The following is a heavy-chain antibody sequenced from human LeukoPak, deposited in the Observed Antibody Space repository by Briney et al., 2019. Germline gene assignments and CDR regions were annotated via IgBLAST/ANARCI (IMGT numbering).Heavy chain of an antibody. CDR2: IYTSGGT. CDR1: GGSISSYY. CDR3: ARRDVYYYYMDV. Sequence: SETLSLTCTVSGGSISSYYWSWIRQPPGKGLEWIGYIYTSGGTNYHPSLKSRVTISVDTSKNQFSLKLSSVTAADTAVYYCARRDVYYYYMDVWGKGTTVTVSS. V-gene: IGHV4-4*09. J-gene: IGHJ6*03.